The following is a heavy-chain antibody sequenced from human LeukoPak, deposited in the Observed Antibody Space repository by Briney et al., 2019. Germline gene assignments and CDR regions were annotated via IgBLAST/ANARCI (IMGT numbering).Heavy chain of an antibody. CDR2: ISYSGSP. D-gene: IGHD4-23*01. CDR3: ARHYGGNSRLRYYYYYMDV. V-gene: IGHV4-39*01. CDR1: GGSITSGDSF. J-gene: IGHJ6*03. Sequence: SETLSLTCTVSGGSITSGDSFWTWIRQHPERGLEWIGYISYSGSPYYNPSLKSRVTISVDTSKNQFSLKLSSVTAADTAVYYCARHYGGNSRLRYYYYYMDVWGKGTTVTVSS.